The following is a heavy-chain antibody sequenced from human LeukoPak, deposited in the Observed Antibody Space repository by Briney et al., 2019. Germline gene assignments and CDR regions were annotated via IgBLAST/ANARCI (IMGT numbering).Heavy chain of an antibody. J-gene: IGHJ4*02. CDR2: ISYDGSNK. CDR3: ARDLSSGQEGYMDY. D-gene: IGHD3-22*01. CDR1: GFTFSSYA. Sequence: GGSLRLSCAASGFTFSSYAIHWVRQAPGKGLEWAAVISYDGSNKYYADSVKGRFTISRDNSKNTLYLQMNSLRAEDTAVYYCARDLSSGQEGYMDYWGRGTLVTVSS. V-gene: IGHV3-30-3*01.